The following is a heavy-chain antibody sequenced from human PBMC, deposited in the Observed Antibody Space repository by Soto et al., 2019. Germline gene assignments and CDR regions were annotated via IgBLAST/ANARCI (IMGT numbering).Heavy chain of an antibody. CDR1: GVSVSSGSYY. D-gene: IGHD3-10*01. CDR2: IYYSGST. Sequence: KPSETLSLTCTVSGVSVSSGSYYWSWIRQPPGKGLEWIGYIYYSGSTNYNPSLKSRVTISVDTSKNQFSLKLSSVTAADTAVYYRARGFIGNFDYWGQGTLVTVSS. CDR3: ARGFIGNFDY. V-gene: IGHV4-61*01. J-gene: IGHJ4*02.